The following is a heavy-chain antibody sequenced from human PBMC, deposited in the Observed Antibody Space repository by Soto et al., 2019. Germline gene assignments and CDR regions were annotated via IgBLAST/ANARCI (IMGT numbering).Heavy chain of an antibody. D-gene: IGHD3-10*01. CDR1: GGSISSTNW. CDR3: ARDYMVRGVMRGFDP. Sequence: PSETLSLTCAAAGGSISSTNWWSRVPQPPGKGLEWIGEIYHSGSTNYNPSLKSRVTISVDKSKNQFSLKLSSVTAADTAVYYCARDYMVRGVMRGFDPWGQGTLVTVSS. V-gene: IGHV4-4*02. J-gene: IGHJ5*02. CDR2: IYHSGST.